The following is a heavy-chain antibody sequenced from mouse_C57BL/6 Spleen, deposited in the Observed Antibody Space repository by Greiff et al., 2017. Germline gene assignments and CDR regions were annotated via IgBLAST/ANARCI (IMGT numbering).Heavy chain of an antibody. CDR1: GFTFSDYY. D-gene: IGHD1-1*01. J-gene: IGHJ2*01. CDR2: INYDGSST. V-gene: IGHV5-16*01. Sequence: EVKVVESEGGLVQPGSSMKLSCTASGFTFSDYYMAWVRQVPEKGLEWVANINYDGSSTYYLDSLKSRFIISRDNAKNILYLQMSSLKSEDTATYYCARDHYGSSFLDYWGQGTTLTVSS. CDR3: ARDHYGSSFLDY.